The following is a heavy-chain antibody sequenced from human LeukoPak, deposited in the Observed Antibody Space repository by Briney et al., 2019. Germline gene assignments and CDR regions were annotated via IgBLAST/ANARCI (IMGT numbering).Heavy chain of an antibody. CDR2: INHSGST. V-gene: IGHV4-34*09. Sequence: PSETLSLTCAVYGGSFSGYYWSWIRQPPGKGLEWIGEINHSGSTNYNPSLKSRVTISVDTSKNQFSLKLSSVTAADTAVYYCARDTIVGATIDYWGQGTLVTVSS. CDR3: ARDTIVGATIDY. J-gene: IGHJ4*02. D-gene: IGHD1-26*01. CDR1: GGSFSGYY.